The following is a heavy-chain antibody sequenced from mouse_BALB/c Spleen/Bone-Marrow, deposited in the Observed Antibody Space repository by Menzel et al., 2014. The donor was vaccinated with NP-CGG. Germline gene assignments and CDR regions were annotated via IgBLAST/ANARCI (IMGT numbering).Heavy chain of an antibody. CDR1: GYTFTSYT. D-gene: IGHD2-1*01. Sequence: VQLQQSGAELARPGASVKMSCKASGYTFTSYTMHWVKQRPGQGLEWIGYINPSSGYTNYNQKLKDKATLTAGKSSSTAYMQLSSLTSEDSAVYYCARESYGNWFAYWGQGTLVTVSA. CDR2: INPSSGYT. V-gene: IGHV1-4*01. CDR3: ARESYGNWFAY. J-gene: IGHJ3*01.